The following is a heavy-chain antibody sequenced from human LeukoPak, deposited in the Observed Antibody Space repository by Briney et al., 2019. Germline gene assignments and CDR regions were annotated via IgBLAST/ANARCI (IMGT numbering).Heavy chain of an antibody. V-gene: IGHV3-23*01. D-gene: IGHD6-13*01. Sequence: GGTLRLSCAASGFTFNYYGMTWVRQAPGKGLEWVSGISGRGGSTYYADSVKGRFTISRDNSKNTLYLQMNSLRAEDTAVYYCAKVGIAAAGINWFDPWAREPWSPSPQ. J-gene: IGHJ5*02. CDR2: ISGRGGST. CDR3: AKVGIAAAGINWFDP. CDR1: GFTFNYYG.